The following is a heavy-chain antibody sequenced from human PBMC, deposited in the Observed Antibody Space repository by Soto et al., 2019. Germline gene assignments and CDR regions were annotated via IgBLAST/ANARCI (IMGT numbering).Heavy chain of an antibody. CDR3: ARALNPYYYGMDV. J-gene: IGHJ6*02. V-gene: IGHV3-33*01. Sequence: VGSLRLSCAASGFTFSSYGMHWVRQAPGKGLEWVAVIWYDGSNKYYADSVKGRFTISRDNSKNTLYLQMNSLRAEDTAVYYCARALNPYYYGMDVWGQGTTVTVSS. CDR2: IWYDGSNK. CDR1: GFTFSSYG.